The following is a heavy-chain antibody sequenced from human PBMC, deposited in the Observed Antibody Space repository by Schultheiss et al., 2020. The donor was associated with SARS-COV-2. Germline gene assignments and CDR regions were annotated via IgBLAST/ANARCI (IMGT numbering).Heavy chain of an antibody. J-gene: IGHJ4*02. D-gene: IGHD3-3*01. CDR3: AKQGQYDFWSGYSFPDY. V-gene: IGHV3-23*01. CDR1: GFTFRSYA. Sequence: GGSLRLSCAASGFTFRSYAMSWVRQAPGKGLEWVSAISGSGGSTYYADSVKGRFTISRDNSKNTLYLQMNSLRAEDTAVYYCAKQGQYDFWSGYSFPDYWGQGTLVTVSS. CDR2: ISGSGGST.